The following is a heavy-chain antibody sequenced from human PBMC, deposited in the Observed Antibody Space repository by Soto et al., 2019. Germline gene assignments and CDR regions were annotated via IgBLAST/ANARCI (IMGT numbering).Heavy chain of an antibody. V-gene: IGHV1-2*04. Sequence: ASVKVSCKASGYTFIDYYLHWVRQAPGQGLEWMGWINPNSGGTNYAQKFQDWVTLTRDTSINTAYLELSRLRSDDTAVYYCARENGAYSVVRPIRAFDVWGQGTRMTV. J-gene: IGHJ6*02. CDR3: ARENGAYSVVRPIRAFDV. CDR1: GYTFIDYY. D-gene: IGHD1-26*01. CDR2: INPNSGGT.